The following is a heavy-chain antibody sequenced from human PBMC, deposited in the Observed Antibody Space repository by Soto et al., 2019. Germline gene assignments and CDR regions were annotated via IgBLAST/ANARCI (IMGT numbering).Heavy chain of an antibody. CDR3: ARLNGYCVGTNCHGYPGMDV. V-gene: IGHV4-59*08. Sequence: PSETLSLTCSVSGGSINNYYWSWIQQPPGKGLEFIGYIYYAGTTTYYHPSLLSRVTISVDTSMNEFSLRLSSVTAADTAVYYCARLNGYCVGTNCHGYPGMDVWGQGTTVTVSS. CDR2: IYYAGTT. J-gene: IGHJ6*02. D-gene: IGHD2-21*01. CDR1: GGSINNYY.